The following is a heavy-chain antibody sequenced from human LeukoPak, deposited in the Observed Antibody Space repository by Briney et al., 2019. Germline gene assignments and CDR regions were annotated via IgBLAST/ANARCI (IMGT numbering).Heavy chain of an antibody. V-gene: IGHV4-31*03. D-gene: IGHD3-10*01. J-gene: IGHJ5*02. CDR3: ARDIYGSGHGWFDT. CDR1: GGSISSGGYY. CDR2: ISYSGST. Sequence: PSQTLSLTCTVSGGSISSGGYYWSWLRQHPGKGLEWLGYISYSGSTYYNPYNPSLKIRVTISVDTSKKQLSLMLRSVTAADTAVYYCARDIYGSGHGWFDTWGQGRLVTVSS.